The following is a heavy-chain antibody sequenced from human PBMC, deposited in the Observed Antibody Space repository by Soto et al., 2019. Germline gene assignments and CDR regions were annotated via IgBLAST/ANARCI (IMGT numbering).Heavy chain of an antibody. V-gene: IGHV3-23*01. D-gene: IGHD3-10*01. J-gene: IGHJ3*01. CDR1: GFTFSRYV. CDR2: INGAGVGP. CDR3: SKHLPSGPGGSFSGAFEV. Sequence: PGGSLRLSCAASGFTFSRYVMSWVRQAPGKGLEWVSVINGAGVGPEYADSVKGRFTISRDNSKNTLYVQMNFLRADDTAVYFCSKHLPSGPGGSFSGAFEVWGQATMVT.